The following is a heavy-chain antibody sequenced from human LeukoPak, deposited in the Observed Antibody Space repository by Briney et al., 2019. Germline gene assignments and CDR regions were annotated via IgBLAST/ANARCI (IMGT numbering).Heavy chain of an antibody. CDR3: AGRTRDGYNYHYYDY. Sequence: SVKVSCKASGGTFSSYAISWVRQAPGQGLEWMGGIIPIFGTANYAQKFQGRVTITADESTSTAYMELSSLRSEDTAVYYCAGRTRDGYNYHYYDYWGQGTLVTVSS. J-gene: IGHJ4*02. D-gene: IGHD5-24*01. V-gene: IGHV1-69*13. CDR1: GGTFSSYA. CDR2: IIPIFGTA.